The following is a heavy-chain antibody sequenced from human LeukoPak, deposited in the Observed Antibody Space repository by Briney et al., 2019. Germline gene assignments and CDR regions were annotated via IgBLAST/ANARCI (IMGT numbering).Heavy chain of an antibody. CDR2: VISDGTT. CDR3: ARSRGHDY. Sequence: GGSLRLSCAASAFTFSIYDMSWVRQAPGKELEWVSIVISDGTTYHADSVKGRFTISRDNSKNTVYLQMNSLRAEDTAVYYCARSRGHDYWGQGTLVTVSS. D-gene: IGHD3/OR15-3a*01. CDR1: AFTFSIYD. J-gene: IGHJ4*02. V-gene: IGHV3-23*01.